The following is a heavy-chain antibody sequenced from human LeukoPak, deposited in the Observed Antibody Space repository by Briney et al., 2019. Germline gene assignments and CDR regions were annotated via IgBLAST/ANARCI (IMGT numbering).Heavy chain of an antibody. CDR1: GFTFSSYA. CDR2: IKQDGSEK. CDR3: ARDGSYYYYGMDV. Sequence: GGSLRLSCAASGFTFSSYAMSWVRQAPGKGLEWVANIKQDGSEKYYVDSVKGRFTISRDNAKNSLYLQMNSLRAEDTAVYYCARDGSYYYYGMDVWGQGTTVTVSS. J-gene: IGHJ6*02. V-gene: IGHV3-7*01.